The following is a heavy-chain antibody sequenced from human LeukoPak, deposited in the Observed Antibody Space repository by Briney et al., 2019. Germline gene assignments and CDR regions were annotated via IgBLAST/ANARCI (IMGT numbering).Heavy chain of an antibody. Sequence: PGGSLRLSCTASGFTFSSYTMNWVRQAPGKGLERISSITSNSKYIFYADSLKGRFTISRDNAKNTLYLQMSSLRAEDTAVYYCARDLSQWLGPQIGYYMDVWGKGTTVTVSS. CDR1: GFTFSSYT. J-gene: IGHJ6*03. D-gene: IGHD6-19*01. CDR2: ITSNSKYI. V-gene: IGHV3-21*01. CDR3: ARDLSQWLGPQIGYYMDV.